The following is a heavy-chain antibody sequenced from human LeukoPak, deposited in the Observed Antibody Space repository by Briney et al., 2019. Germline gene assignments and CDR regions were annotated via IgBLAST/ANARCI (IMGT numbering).Heavy chain of an antibody. V-gene: IGHV4-39*07. J-gene: IGHJ4*02. Sequence: SETLSLTCTVSGGSISSSSYYWGWIRQPPGKGLEWIGSIYYSGSTYYNPSLKSRVTISVDTSKNQFSLKLSSVTAADTAVYYCASGRYYYDSSGYPGLDYWGQGTLVTVSS. D-gene: IGHD3-22*01. CDR3: ASGRYYYDSSGYPGLDY. CDR2: IYYSGST. CDR1: GGSISSSSYY.